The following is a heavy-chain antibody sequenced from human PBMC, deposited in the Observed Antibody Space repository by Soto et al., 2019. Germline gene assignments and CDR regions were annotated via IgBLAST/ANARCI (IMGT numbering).Heavy chain of an antibody. V-gene: IGHV1-69*01. CDR3: ARSQGGSTSLDIYYYYYYGMDV. CDR2: IIPIFGTA. CDR1: GGTFSSYA. D-gene: IGHD2-2*01. Sequence: QVQLVQSGAEVKKPGSSVKVSCKAPGGTFSSYAISWVRQAPGQGLEWMGGIIPIFGTAKYAQKFQGRVTITADDSTSTGYMELSSLRTEDTAVYDCARSQGGSTSLDIYYYYYYGMDVCGQGTTVTVSS. J-gene: IGHJ6*02.